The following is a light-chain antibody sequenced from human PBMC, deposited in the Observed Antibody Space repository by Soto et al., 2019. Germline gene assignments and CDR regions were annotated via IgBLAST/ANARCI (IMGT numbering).Light chain of an antibody. Sequence: ETVLTQSPATPSVSPGDIATLSCQASQSVSSSLAWYQQKPGQAPSLLVYGSYNRAAGIPDRFSGSGSGTDFTLTIRRLKSEDFAVYYCQQYSNWPQINFGQGTRREIK. J-gene: IGKJ5*01. CDR1: QSVSSS. CDR2: GSY. V-gene: IGKV3D-15*01. CDR3: QQYSNWPQIN.